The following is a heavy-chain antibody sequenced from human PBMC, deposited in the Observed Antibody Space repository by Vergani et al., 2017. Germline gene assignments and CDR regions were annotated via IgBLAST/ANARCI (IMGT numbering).Heavy chain of an antibody. CDR1: GFIFSSYA. CDR3: AIAYPDYGSGSYYLPIAYYYYYYMDV. J-gene: IGHJ6*03. D-gene: IGHD3-10*01. Sequence: QVQLVESGGGVVQPGRSLRLSCAASGFIFSSYAMYWVRQAPGKGLEWVAVISSDGRNKYYADSVKGRITISRDNSKNTLYLQMNSLRAEDTAVYYCAIAYPDYGSGSYYLPIAYYYYYYMDVWGKGTTVTVSS. V-gene: IGHV3-30*04. CDR2: ISSDGRNK.